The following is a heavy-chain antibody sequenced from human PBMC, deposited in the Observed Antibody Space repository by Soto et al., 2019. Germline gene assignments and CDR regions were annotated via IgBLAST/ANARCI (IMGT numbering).Heavy chain of an antibody. V-gene: IGHV3-48*02. Sequence: PGGSLRLSCAASGFTFSSYSMNWVRQAPGKGLEWVSYISSSSSTIYYADPVKGRFTISRDNAKNSLYLQMNSLRDEDTAVYYCARGGRSSSWYSEYFQHWGQGTLVTVSS. D-gene: IGHD6-13*01. CDR1: GFTFSSYS. J-gene: IGHJ1*01. CDR2: ISSSSSTI. CDR3: ARGGRSSSWYSEYFQH.